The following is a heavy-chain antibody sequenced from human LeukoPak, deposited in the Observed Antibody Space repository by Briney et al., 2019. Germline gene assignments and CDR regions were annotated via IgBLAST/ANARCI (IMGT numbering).Heavy chain of an antibody. CDR3: ARPGITAFDI. Sequence: QLGGSLRLSCVASGFTLSSHNINWVRQAPGKGLEWVSHISSSGSITYYGDSVKGRITISRDNAKNSVSLYMNSLRAEDSAVYYCARPGITAFDIWGQGTMVTVSS. CDR1: GFTLSSHN. V-gene: IGHV3-48*01. D-gene: IGHD3-10*01. CDR2: ISSSGSIT. J-gene: IGHJ3*02.